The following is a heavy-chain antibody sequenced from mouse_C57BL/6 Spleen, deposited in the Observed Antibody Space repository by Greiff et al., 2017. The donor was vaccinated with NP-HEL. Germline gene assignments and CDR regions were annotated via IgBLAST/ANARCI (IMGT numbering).Heavy chain of an antibody. V-gene: IGHV1-74*01. CDR1: GYTFTSYW. CDR3: AIEGVWLRRGAMDY. D-gene: IGHD2-2*01. CDR2: IHPSDSDT. J-gene: IGHJ4*01. Sequence: VQLQQPGAELVKPGASVKVSCKASGYTFTSYWMHWVKQRPGQGLEWIGRIHPSDSDTNYNQKFKGKATLTVEKSSSTAYMQLSSLTSEDSAVYYCAIEGVWLRRGAMDYWGQGTSVTVSS.